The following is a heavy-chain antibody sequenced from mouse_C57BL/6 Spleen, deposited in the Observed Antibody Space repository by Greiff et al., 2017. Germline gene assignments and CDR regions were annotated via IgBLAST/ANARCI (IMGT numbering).Heavy chain of an antibody. CDR1: GYTFTSYW. V-gene: IGHV1-7*01. CDR3: ARDGYDDY. CDR2: INPSSGYT. J-gene: IGHJ2*01. D-gene: IGHD2-2*01. Sequence: QVQLQQSGAELAKPGASVKLSCKASGYTFTSYWMHWVKQRPGQGLEWIGYINPSSGYTKYNQKFKDKDTLTADKSSSTAYMQLSSLTYEDSAVYYCARDGYDDYWGQGTTLTVSS.